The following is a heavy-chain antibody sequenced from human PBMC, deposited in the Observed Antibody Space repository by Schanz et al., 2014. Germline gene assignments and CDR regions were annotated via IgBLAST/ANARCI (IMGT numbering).Heavy chain of an antibody. Sequence: KKPVSSVKVSCKSSGGTFSSYGLSWVRPAPGQGLAWIGGIIPMFGTTNHAQKLQGRVTITADESTNTADMERSRLRSEDMVVYYCARRNIILELVESPDYW. D-gene: IGHD2-8*01. V-gene: IGHV1-69*01. J-gene: IGHJ4*01. CDR3: ARRNIILELVESPDY. CDR2: IIPMFGTT. CDR1: GGTFSSYG.